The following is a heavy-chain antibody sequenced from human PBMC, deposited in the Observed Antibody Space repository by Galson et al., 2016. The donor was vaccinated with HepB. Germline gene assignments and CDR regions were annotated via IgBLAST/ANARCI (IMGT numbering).Heavy chain of an antibody. CDR2: ISQDGSDQ. CDR3: VRGTSGPPGLDV. Sequence: SLRLSCAASGFTFSRSWMNWVRQAPGKGLEWLATISQDGSDQHYVDSVKGRFTISKDNAKNSLYLQMNSLRAEDTAVYYCVRGTSGPPGLDVWGQGTTVTVSS. J-gene: IGHJ6*02. CDR1: GFTFSRSW. V-gene: IGHV3-7*01.